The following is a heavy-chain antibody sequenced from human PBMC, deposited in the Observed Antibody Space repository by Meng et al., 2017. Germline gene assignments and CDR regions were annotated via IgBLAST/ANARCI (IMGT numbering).Heavy chain of an antibody. J-gene: IGHJ2*01. CDR3: ARATDYYDSSGYYSGCFDL. Sequence: QMAVSGSDVKKHGASVKVSCKASGGTFSSYAISWVRQAPGQGLEWMGGIIPIFGTANYAQKFQGRVTITADKSTSTAYMELSSLRSEDTAVYYCARATDYYDSSGYYSGCFDLWGRGTLVTVSS. CDR2: IIPIFGTA. D-gene: IGHD3-22*01. CDR1: GGTFSSYA. V-gene: IGHV1-69*06.